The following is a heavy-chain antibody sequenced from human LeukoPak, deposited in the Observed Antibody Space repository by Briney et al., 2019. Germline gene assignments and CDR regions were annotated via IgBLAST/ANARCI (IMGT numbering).Heavy chain of an antibody. CDR2: IFYSGTT. D-gene: IGHD6-13*01. V-gene: IGHV4-59*11. CDR3: ARGGSAAKYYFDS. CDR1: NDSISPLY. J-gene: IGHJ4*02. Sequence: SETLSLTCTVSNDSISPLYWGWIRQPPGKGLEFIGYIFYSGTTNFNPSLKSRVTLSVDTSKNQFSLRLNSVTAADTAVYYCARGGSAAKYYFDSWGQGTLVTVS.